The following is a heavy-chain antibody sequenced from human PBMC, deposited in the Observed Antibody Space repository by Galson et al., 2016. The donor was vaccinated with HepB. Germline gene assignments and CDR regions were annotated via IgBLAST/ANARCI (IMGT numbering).Heavy chain of an antibody. J-gene: IGHJ3*01. CDR1: GFTFSGYG. D-gene: IGHD4-17*01. V-gene: IGHV3-33*01. CDR3: ASGVGFGDYTFDV. Sequence: SCAASGFTFSGYGMHWVRQAPGKGLEWVALIRSDGSITYYGDPVKGRFTISRDNSKSTRQLKMNGLGAEDTAVYYCASGVGFGDYTFDVWGQGTMVIVSS. CDR2: IRSDGSIT.